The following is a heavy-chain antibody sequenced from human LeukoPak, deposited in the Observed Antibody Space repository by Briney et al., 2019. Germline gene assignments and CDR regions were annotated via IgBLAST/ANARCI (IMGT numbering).Heavy chain of an antibody. CDR3: AATVGAVYSGSYGFDY. V-gene: IGHV3-53*01. CDR1: GFTVSSNS. CDR2: IYSDNT. Sequence: GGSLRLSCTVSGFTVSSNSMSWVRQAPGKGLEWVSFIYSDNTHYSDSVKGRFTISRDNSKNTLYLQMNSLRAEDTAVYYCAATVGAVYSGSYGFDYWGQGTLVTVSS. J-gene: IGHJ4*02. D-gene: IGHD1-26*01.